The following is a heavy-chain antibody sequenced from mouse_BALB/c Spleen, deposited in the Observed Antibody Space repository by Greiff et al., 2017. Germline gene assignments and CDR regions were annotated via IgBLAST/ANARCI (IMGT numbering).Heavy chain of an antibody. V-gene: IGHV1-4*01. CDR3: ARGGYDGAMDY. Sequence: VKLMESGAELARPGASVKMSCKASGYTFTSYTMHWVKQRPGQGLEWIGYINPSSGYTNYNQKFKDKATLTADKSSSTAYMQLSSLTSEDSAVYYCARGGYDGAMDYWGQGTSVTVSS. J-gene: IGHJ4*01. CDR1: GYTFTSYT. CDR2: INPSSGYT. D-gene: IGHD2-2*01.